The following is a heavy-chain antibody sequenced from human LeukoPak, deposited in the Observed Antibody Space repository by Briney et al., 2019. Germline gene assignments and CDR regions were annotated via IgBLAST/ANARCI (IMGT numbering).Heavy chain of an antibody. V-gene: IGHV3-23*01. CDR1: GFTFSSYA. CDR2: ISGSGTST. CDR3: AKDQYHYYMDV. D-gene: IGHD4-11*01. J-gene: IGHJ6*03. Sequence: GGSLRLSCAASGFTFSSYAMSWVRQAPGKGLEWVSGISGSGTSTYYADSVKGRFTISRDNSKNSLYLQMNSLRAEDTAVYYCAKDQYHYYMDVWGKGTTVTVSS.